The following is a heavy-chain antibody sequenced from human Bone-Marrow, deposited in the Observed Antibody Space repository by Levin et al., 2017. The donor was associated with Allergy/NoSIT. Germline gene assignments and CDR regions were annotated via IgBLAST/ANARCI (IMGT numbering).Heavy chain of an antibody. Sequence: GGSLRLSCAASGFTFNNYTMHWVRQAPGKGLEWVAVISYDGTNKDYAASVKGRFTISRDNSKNTLFLQMNSLRVEDTAVFYCARGRDTTAMCVTHWGQGTLVTVSS. CDR2: ISYDGTNK. D-gene: IGHD2-2*01. CDR1: GFTFNNYT. CDR3: ARGRDTTAMCVTH. V-gene: IGHV3-30-3*01. J-gene: IGHJ4*02.